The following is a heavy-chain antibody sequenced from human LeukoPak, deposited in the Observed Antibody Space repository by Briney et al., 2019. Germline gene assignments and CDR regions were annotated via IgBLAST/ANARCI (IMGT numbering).Heavy chain of an antibody. Sequence: PSGTLSLTCAVSGGSISSSNWWSWVRQPPGKGLEWIGEIYHSGSTNYNPSLKSRVTISVDKSKNQFSLKLSSVTAADTAVYYCARDNDYYDSSGYPGSFDTWGQGILVTVSS. CDR3: ARDNDYYDSSGYPGSFDT. V-gene: IGHV4-4*02. D-gene: IGHD3-22*01. CDR2: IYHSGST. J-gene: IGHJ4*02. CDR1: GGSISSSNW.